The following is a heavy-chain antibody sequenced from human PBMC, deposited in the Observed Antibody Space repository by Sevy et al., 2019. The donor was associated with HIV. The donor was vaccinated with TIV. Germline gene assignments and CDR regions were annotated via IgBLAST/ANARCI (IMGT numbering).Heavy chain of an antibody. CDR2: ISGSGGST. Sequence: GGSLRLSCAASGFTFSSYAMSWVRQAPGKGLEWVSAISGSGGSTYYADPVKGRFTISRDNSKNTLSLQMNSLRAEDTAVYYCAKDKVGAGSSGYGMDVWGQGTTVTVSS. V-gene: IGHV3-23*01. J-gene: IGHJ6*02. CDR3: AKDKVGAGSSGYGMDV. D-gene: IGHD2-2*01. CDR1: GFTFSSYA.